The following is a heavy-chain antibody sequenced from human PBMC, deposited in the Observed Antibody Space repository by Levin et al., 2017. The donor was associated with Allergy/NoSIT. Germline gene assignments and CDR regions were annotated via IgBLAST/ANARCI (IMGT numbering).Heavy chain of an antibody. J-gene: IGHJ4*02. Sequence: GESLKISCKASGYTFSNYFIHWVRQAPGQGLEWMGIINPNDGRTTYAQQFQGRLTMTRDTSTSTVYMELSSLRSEDTAIYYCSRDTGSGCPDYWGQGTLVTVSS. CDR3: SRDTGSGCPDY. CDR1: GYTFSNYF. V-gene: IGHV1-46*01. CDR2: INPNDGRT. D-gene: IGHD6-19*01.